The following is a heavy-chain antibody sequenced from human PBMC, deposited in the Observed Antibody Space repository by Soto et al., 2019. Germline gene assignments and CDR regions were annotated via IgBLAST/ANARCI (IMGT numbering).Heavy chain of an antibody. Sequence: NPSETLSLTCTVSGGSISSGGYYWSWIRQHPGKGLEWIGYIYYSGSTYYNPSLKSRVTISVDTSKNQFSLKLSSVTAADTAVYYCARGGGSGWYNYYYGMDVWGQGTTVTVSS. CDR3: ARGGGSGWYNYYYGMDV. CDR2: IYYSGST. D-gene: IGHD6-19*01. V-gene: IGHV4-31*03. CDR1: GGSISSGGYY. J-gene: IGHJ6*02.